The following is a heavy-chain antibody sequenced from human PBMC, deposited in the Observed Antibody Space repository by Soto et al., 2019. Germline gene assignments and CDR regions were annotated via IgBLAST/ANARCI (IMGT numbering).Heavy chain of an antibody. Sequence: GGSLRLSCAASGFTFSSYWMHWVRQAPGKGLVWVSRINSDGSSTSYADSVKGRFTISRDNAKNTLYLQMNSLRAEDTAVYYCERDRLIIDYYDSSGYWEFDHWGQGTLVTVSS. V-gene: IGHV3-74*01. CDR2: INSDGSST. D-gene: IGHD3-22*01. CDR3: ERDRLIIDYYDSSGYWEFDH. CDR1: GFTFSSYW. J-gene: IGHJ5*02.